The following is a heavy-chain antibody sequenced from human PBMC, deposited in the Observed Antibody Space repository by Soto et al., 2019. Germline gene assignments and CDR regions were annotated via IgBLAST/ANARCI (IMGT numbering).Heavy chain of an antibody. CDR2: IVPLFGTT. J-gene: IGHJ5*02. V-gene: IGHV1-69*01. D-gene: IGHD6-13*01. CDR1: GGNFTSYA. Sequence: QVQLVQSGAEVKKPGSSVKVSCKASGGNFTSYAISWVRQAPGQELEFMGGIVPLFGTTNYAHKFRGRVTVTADESTSTVYMEMSSLRSEDTAVYYCAKASGRSWYNWFDPWGQGTLVTVST. CDR3: AKASGRSWYNWFDP.